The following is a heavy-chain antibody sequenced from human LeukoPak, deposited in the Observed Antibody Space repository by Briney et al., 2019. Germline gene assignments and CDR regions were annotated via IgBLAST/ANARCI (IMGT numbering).Heavy chain of an antibody. CDR2: IIPIFGTA. V-gene: IGHV1-69*05. CDR3: AREPAYCGGDCYSEENWFDP. Sequence: SVKVSCKASGGTFSSYAISWVRQAPGQGLEWMGGIIPIFGTANYAQKFQGRVTITTDESTSTAYMELSSLRSEDTAVYYCAREPAYCGGDCYSEENWFDPWGQGTLVTVSS. J-gene: IGHJ5*02. CDR1: GGTFSSYA. D-gene: IGHD2-21*02.